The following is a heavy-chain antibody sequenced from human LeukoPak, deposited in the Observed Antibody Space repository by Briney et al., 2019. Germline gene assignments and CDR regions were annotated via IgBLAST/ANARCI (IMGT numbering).Heavy chain of an antibody. J-gene: IGHJ4*02. CDR2: IYPGDSDT. CDR3: ARPYRDYYDSSGYYPLDY. CDR1: GYIFTSNW. Sequence: GESLTLSCRGSGYIFTSNWIRSVRQMRGKGLEWMGIIYPGDSDTIYSPSFQGQVTISADKSISTAYLQWSSLKASDTAMYYCARPYRDYYDSSGYYPLDYWGQGTLVTVSS. D-gene: IGHD3-22*01. V-gene: IGHV5-51*03.